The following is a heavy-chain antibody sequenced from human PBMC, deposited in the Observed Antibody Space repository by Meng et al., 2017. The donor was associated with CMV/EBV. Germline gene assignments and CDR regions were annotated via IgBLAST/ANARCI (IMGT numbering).Heavy chain of an antibody. CDR1: VCTFSSYT. CDR3: CRELLPYPARYYYYGMDV. J-gene: IGHJ6*02. D-gene: IGHD1-26*01. Sequence: SVKVSCKASVCTFSSYTISWVRQAPGQGLEWMGRIIPILGIANYAQKFQGRVTITADKSTSTAYIELSSLRSEDTAVYYCCRELLPYPARYYYYGMDVWGQGTTVTVSS. CDR2: IIPILGIA. V-gene: IGHV1-69*02.